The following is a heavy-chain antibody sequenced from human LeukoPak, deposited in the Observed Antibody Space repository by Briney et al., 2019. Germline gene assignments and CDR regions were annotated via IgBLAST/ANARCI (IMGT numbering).Heavy chain of an antibody. CDR2: ISSSSSYI. Sequence: GGSLRLSCAASGFTFSSYWMHWVRQAPGKGLEWVSSISSSSSYIYYADSVKGRFTISRDNAKNSLYLQMNSLRAEDTAVYYCARSYSFYYGSGSYAIWGQGTMVTVSS. D-gene: IGHD3-10*01. CDR3: ARSYSFYYGSGSYAI. V-gene: IGHV3-21*01. CDR1: GFTFSSYW. J-gene: IGHJ3*02.